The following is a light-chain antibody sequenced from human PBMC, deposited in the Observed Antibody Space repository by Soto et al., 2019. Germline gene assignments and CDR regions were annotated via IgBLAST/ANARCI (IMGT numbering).Light chain of an antibody. CDR3: QQYDNLPPP. V-gene: IGKV1-33*01. Sequence: DIQMTQSPSSLSASVGDRVTITCQASQDITKYLNWYRQKPGKAPNLLIYDASKLKTGVPSRFSGTGSGTYFTLTISSLQPEDIATYFCQQYDNLPPPFGRGTRVEIK. CDR1: QDITKY. CDR2: DAS. J-gene: IGKJ4*01.